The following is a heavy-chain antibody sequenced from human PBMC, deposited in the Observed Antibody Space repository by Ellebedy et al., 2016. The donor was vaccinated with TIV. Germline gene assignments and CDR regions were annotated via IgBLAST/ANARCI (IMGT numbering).Heavy chain of an antibody. CDR2: IIPIFGTA. CDR1: GGTFSSYA. CDR3: ARDGRVGYGMDV. V-gene: IGHV1-69*13. Sequence: SVKVSXXASGGTFSSYAISWVRQAPGQGLEWMGGIIPIFGTANYAQKFQGRVTITADESTSTAYMELSSLRSEDTAVYYCARDGRVGYGMDVWGQGTTVTVSS. J-gene: IGHJ6*02.